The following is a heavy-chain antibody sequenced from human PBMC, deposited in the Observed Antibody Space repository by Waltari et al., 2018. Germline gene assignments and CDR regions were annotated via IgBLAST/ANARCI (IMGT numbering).Heavy chain of an antibody. CDR2: IYSGGST. D-gene: IGHD6-13*01. CDR3: ARRTSGYSSSCCWFDP. Sequence: EVQLVESGGGLIQPGGSLRLSCAASGFTVSSNYMSWVRQAPGKGLEWVSVIYSGGSTYYADSVKGRFTISRDNSKNTLYLQMNSLRAEDTAVYYCARRTSGYSSSCCWFDPWGQGTLVTVSS. J-gene: IGHJ5*02. CDR1: GFTVSSNY. V-gene: IGHV3-53*01.